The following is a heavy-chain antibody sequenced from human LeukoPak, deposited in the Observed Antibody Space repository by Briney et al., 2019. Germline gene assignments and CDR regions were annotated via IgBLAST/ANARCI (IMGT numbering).Heavy chain of an antibody. CDR1: GFTFSSYS. J-gene: IGHJ4*02. D-gene: IGHD6-13*01. CDR2: SSSSSSYI. Sequence: GGSLRLSCAASGFTFSSYSMNWVRQAPGKGLEWVSSSSSSSSYIYYADSVKGRFTISRDNAKNSLYLQMNSLRAEDTAVYYCARDSGIAAAGTLGPNDYWGQGTLVTVSS. V-gene: IGHV3-21*01. CDR3: ARDSGIAAAGTLGPNDY.